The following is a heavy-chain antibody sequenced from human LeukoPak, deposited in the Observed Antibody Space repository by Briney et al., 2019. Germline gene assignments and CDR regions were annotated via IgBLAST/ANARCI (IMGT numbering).Heavy chain of an antibody. Sequence: SETLSLTCTVSGGSISSSSYYWGWIRQPPGKGLEWIGSIYYSGSTYYNPSLKSRVTISVDTSKNQFSLKLSSVTAADTAVYYCARIRIYSYGSRNYYYYMDVWGKGTTVTVSS. V-gene: IGHV4-39*07. D-gene: IGHD5-18*01. CDR2: IYYSGST. J-gene: IGHJ6*03. CDR1: GGSISSSSYY. CDR3: ARIRIYSYGSRNYYYYMDV.